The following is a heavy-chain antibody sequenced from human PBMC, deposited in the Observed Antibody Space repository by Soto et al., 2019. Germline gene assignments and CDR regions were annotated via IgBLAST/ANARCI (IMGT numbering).Heavy chain of an antibody. Sequence: QVQLVQSGGEVKRPGASMKVSCQASGYSFSSYGVSWVRQAPGQGLQWLGWVSADSGKTKYAQILQGRLTLTTDTSTNTAYMELRSLTSDDTAMYYCARDSPYHDFWGGVMESYSYNMDVWGQGTTVIVSS. CDR1: GYSFSSYG. CDR2: VSADSGKT. V-gene: IGHV1-18*01. D-gene: IGHD3-3*01. CDR3: ARDSPYHDFWGGVMESYSYNMDV. J-gene: IGHJ6*02.